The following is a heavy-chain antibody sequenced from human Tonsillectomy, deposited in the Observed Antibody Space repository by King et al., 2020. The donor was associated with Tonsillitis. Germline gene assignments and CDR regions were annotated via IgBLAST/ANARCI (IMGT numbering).Heavy chain of an antibody. CDR3: AREEEYDFWSGYYPSPIDY. CDR2: MNPNSGNT. D-gene: IGHD3-3*01. V-gene: IGHV1-8*01. Sequence: HVKLVESGAEVKKPGASVTVSCKASGYTFTSYDINWVRQATGQGLEWMGWMNPNSGNTGYAQKFQGRVTMTRNTSISTAYMELSSLRSEDTAVYYCAREEEYDFWSGYYPSPIDYWGQGTLVTVSS. CDR1: GYTFTSYD. J-gene: IGHJ4*02.